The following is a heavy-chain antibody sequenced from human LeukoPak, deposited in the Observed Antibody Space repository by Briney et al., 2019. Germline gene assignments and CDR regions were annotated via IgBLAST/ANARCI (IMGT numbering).Heavy chain of an antibody. CDR3: VKDREQWLVRHYFDY. J-gene: IGHJ4*02. CDR1: GFTFSSYA. CDR2: ISSNGGST. D-gene: IGHD6-19*01. Sequence: GGSLRLSCSASGFTFSSYAMHWVRQAPGKGLEYVSAISSNGGSTYHADSVKGRFTISRDNSKNTLYLQMSSLRAEDTAVYYCVKDREQWLVRHYFDYWGQGTLVTVSS. V-gene: IGHV3-64D*06.